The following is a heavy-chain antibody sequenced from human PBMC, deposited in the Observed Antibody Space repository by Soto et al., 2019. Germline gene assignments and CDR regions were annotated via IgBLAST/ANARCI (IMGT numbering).Heavy chain of an antibody. CDR3: AKAGSAAMYSGLDY. CDR1: GFTFSSHA. D-gene: IGHD2-2*01. V-gene: IGHV3-23*01. Sequence: EVQLLESGGGLVQPGGSLRLSCAASGFTFSSHAMSWVRQAPGKGLEWVSGISGSGGSTYYADSVKGRFTFSRDNPKNTLYLQLDGLRAEDTAIYYCAKAGSAAMYSGLDYWGQGTLVTVSS. J-gene: IGHJ4*02. CDR2: ISGSGGST.